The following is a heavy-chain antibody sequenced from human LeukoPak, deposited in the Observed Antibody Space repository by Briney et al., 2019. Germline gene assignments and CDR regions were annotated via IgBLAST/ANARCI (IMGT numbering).Heavy chain of an antibody. CDR3: ARTPITIFGVVIIPVFNAFDI. V-gene: IGHV4-4*07. CDR2: IYTSGST. CDR1: GGSISSYY. Sequence: SETLSLTCTVSGGSISSYYWSWIRQPAGKGLEWIGRIYTSGSTNYNPSLKCRVTMSVDTSKNQFSLKLSSVTAADTAVYYCARTPITIFGVVIIPVFNAFDIWGQGTMVTVSS. D-gene: IGHD3-3*01. J-gene: IGHJ3*02.